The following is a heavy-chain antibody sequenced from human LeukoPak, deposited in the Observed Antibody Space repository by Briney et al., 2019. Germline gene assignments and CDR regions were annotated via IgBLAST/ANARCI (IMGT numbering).Heavy chain of an antibody. V-gene: IGHV3-21*05. D-gene: IGHD3-9*01. J-gene: IGHJ5*02. Sequence: GSLRLSCAASGFTFSSYWMSWVRQAPGKGLEWVSYISGSGGDIYYADSVKGRFTISRDNAKNSLYLQMNSLRAEDTAVYYCARDGPITISSFDPWGQGTLVTVSS. CDR1: GFTFSSYW. CDR3: ARDGPITISSFDP. CDR2: ISGSGGDI.